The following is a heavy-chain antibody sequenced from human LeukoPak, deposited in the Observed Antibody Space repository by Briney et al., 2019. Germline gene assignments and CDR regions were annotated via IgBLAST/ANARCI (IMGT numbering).Heavy chain of an antibody. CDR1: GFTVSSNY. V-gene: IGHV3-53*01. Sequence: PGGSLRLSCAASGFTVSSNYMSWVRQAPGKGLEWVSVIYSGGSTYYADAVKGRFTITGNNSKNTLYLQMNSLRAEDTAVYYCARVALDAFDIWGQGTMVTVSS. CDR3: ARVALDAFDI. CDR2: IYSGGST. J-gene: IGHJ3*02.